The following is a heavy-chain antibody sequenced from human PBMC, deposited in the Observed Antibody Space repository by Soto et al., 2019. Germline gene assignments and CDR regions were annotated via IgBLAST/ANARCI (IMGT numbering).Heavy chain of an antibody. CDR2: IYPGDSDT. V-gene: IGHV5-51*01. D-gene: IGHD6-6*01. J-gene: IGHJ4*02. Sequence: GESLKISCKGSGYNFAGYWIAWVRQMPGKGLELMGIIYPGDSDTRYSPSFQGQVTISADKSISTAYLQWSSLKASDTAMYYCARSIAARRGLDYWGQGTLVTVSS. CDR1: GYNFAGYW. CDR3: ARSIAARRGLDY.